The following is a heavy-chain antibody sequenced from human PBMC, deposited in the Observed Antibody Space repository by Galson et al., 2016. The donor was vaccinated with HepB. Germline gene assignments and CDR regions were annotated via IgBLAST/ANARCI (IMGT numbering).Heavy chain of an antibody. CDR3: ARGKRPRQWLITKWFDP. J-gene: IGHJ5*02. V-gene: IGHV4-39*07. CDR1: RGSISNKFYY. D-gene: IGHD6-19*01. CDR2: IYYSGRT. Sequence: ETLSLTCTVSRGSISNKFYYWGWIRQSPGKGLEWIGNIYYSGRTFYNPSLKSRVTMSVDTSKNQFSLKLNSVTAADTAVYYCARGKRPRQWLITKWFDPWGQGTPVTVSA.